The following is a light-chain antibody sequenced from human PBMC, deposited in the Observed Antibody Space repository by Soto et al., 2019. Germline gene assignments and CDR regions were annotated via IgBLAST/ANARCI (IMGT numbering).Light chain of an antibody. CDR3: QQLNNYPVT. CDR2: DAS. J-gene: IGKJ2*01. Sequence: AIQLTQSPSSLSASVGDRVTITFRASQGISSALAWYQQKPGKAPKLLIYDASSLESGVPPRFSGSGSGTAFTLTRSSLQPEDVATYCCQQLNNYPVTFGQGTNLEIK. CDR1: QGISSA. V-gene: IGKV1D-13*01.